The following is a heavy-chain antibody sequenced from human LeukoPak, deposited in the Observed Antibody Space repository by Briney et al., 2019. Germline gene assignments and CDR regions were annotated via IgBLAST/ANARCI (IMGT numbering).Heavy chain of an antibody. CDR2: IYYSGST. D-gene: IGHD4-17*01. J-gene: IGHJ4*02. CDR3: ARSPSVTTTNFDY. CDR1: GGSIGSYY. Sequence: SETLSLTCTVSGGSIGSYYWSWIRQPPGKGLEWIGYIYYSGSTNYNPSLKSRVTISVDTSKNQFSLKLSSVTAADTAVYYCARSPSVTTTNFDYWGQGTLVTVSS. V-gene: IGHV4-59*08.